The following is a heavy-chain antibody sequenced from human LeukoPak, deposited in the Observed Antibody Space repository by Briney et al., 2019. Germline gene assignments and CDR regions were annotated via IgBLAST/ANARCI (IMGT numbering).Heavy chain of an antibody. J-gene: IGHJ4*02. D-gene: IGHD5-24*01. Sequence: PSETLSLTCAVYGGSSSGYYWSWIRQPPGKGLEWIGEINHSGSTNYNPSLKSRVTISVDTSKNQFSLKLSSVTAADTAVYYCARAGRGWLQSRFDYWGQGTLVTVSS. CDR1: GGSSSGYY. CDR2: INHSGST. V-gene: IGHV4-34*01. CDR3: ARAGRGWLQSRFDY.